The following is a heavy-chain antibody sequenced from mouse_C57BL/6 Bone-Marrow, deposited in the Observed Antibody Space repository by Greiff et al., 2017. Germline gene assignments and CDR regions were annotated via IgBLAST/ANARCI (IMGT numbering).Heavy chain of an antibody. CDR3: ARGYYGSSYDYYAMDY. CDR1: GFTFSDYY. J-gene: IGHJ4*01. Sequence: EVKLVESEGGLVQPGSSMKLSCTASGFTFSDYYMAWVRQVPEKGLEWVANINYDGSSTYYLDSLKSRFIISRDNAKNILYLQMSSLKSEYTATYYCARGYYGSSYDYYAMDYWGQGTSVTVSS. D-gene: IGHD1-1*01. V-gene: IGHV5-16*01. CDR2: INYDGSST.